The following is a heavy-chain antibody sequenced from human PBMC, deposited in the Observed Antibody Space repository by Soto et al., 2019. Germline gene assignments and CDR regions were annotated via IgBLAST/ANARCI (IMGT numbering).Heavy chain of an antibody. J-gene: IGHJ6*02. CDR1: GGSFSGYY. Sequence: SETLSLTCAVYGGSFSGYYWSWIRQPPGKGLEWIGEINHSGSTNYNPSLKSRVTISVDTSKNQFSLKLSSVTAADTAVYYCARWTRVPAAVFRGPNYYYGMDVWGQGTTVTVSS. CDR2: INHSGST. D-gene: IGHD2-2*01. CDR3: ARWTRVPAAVFRGPNYYYGMDV. V-gene: IGHV4-34*01.